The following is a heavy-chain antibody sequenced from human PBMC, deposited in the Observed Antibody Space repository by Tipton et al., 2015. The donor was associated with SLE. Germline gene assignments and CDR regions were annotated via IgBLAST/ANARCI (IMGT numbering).Heavy chain of an antibody. V-gene: IGHV4-39*07. J-gene: IGHJ6*02. D-gene: IGHD3-3*01. CDR1: GGSISTSSYH. CDR3: ARRKSGYRWGMDV. CDR2: LFYSGST. Sequence: TLSLTCTVSGGSISTSSYHWAWIRQPPGAGLEWIGTLFYSGSTYFHPSLKSRVTISRDTSKNQFSLKLTSVTAADTAVYYCARRKSGYRWGMDVWGQGTTVNVSS.